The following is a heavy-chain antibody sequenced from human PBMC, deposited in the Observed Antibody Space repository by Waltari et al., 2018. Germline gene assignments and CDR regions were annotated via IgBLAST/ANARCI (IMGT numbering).Heavy chain of an antibody. CDR3: ARQATSWSGFDY. CDR1: GGSLSCPW. V-gene: IGHV4-4*07. D-gene: IGHD2-15*01. CDR2: IYISGTT. J-gene: IGHJ4*02. Sequence: QLQESGPRLVKPSETLSLTCSVSGGSLSCPWWSWIRQPAGKGLEWIGRIYISGTTNKNPSLESRITVSLDTPKNQFSLKLTSVSAADTAVYYCARQATSWSGFDYWGPGIQVTVSS.